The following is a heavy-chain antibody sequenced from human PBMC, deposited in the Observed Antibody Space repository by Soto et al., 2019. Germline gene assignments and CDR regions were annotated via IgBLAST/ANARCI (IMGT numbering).Heavy chain of an antibody. CDR3: AREDRNDGHYMCMGV. D-gene: IGHD1-1*01. J-gene: IGHJ6*02. Sequence: GGSLRLSCAASGFTFSNYAMTWVRQAPGMGLEWVSSISGSGGSTYYADSVKGRFTISRDNSKDTVYLQMNSLRAEDTAVYYWAREDRNDGHYMCMGVWGQGTTVTVSS. CDR2: ISGSGGST. CDR1: GFTFSNYA. V-gene: IGHV3-23*01.